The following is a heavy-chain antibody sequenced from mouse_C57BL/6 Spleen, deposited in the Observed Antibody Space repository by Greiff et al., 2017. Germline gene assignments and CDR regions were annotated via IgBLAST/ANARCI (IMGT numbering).Heavy chain of an antibody. J-gene: IGHJ2*01. CDR1: GFTFSSYA. CDR3: TRDGYDGFDY. V-gene: IGHV5-9-1*02. CDR2: ISSGGDYI. D-gene: IGHD2-2*01. Sequence: DVHLVESGEGLVKPGGSLKLSCAASGFTFSSYAMSWVRQTPEKRLEWVAYISSGGDYIYYADTVKGRFTISRDNARNTLYLQMSSLKSEDTAMYYCTRDGYDGFDYWGQGTTLTVSS.